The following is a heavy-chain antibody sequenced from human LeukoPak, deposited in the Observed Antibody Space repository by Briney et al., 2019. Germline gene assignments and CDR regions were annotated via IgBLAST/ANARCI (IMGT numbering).Heavy chain of an antibody. Sequence: ASVKVSCEVSGYTLTELSMHWVRQAPGKGLEWMGGFDPEDGETIYAQKFQGRVTMTEDTSTDTAYMELSSLRSEDTAVYYCATADPGIAVAGTTFDYWGQGTLVTVSS. V-gene: IGHV1-24*01. D-gene: IGHD6-13*01. J-gene: IGHJ4*02. CDR3: ATADPGIAVAGTTFDY. CDR1: GYTLTELS. CDR2: FDPEDGET.